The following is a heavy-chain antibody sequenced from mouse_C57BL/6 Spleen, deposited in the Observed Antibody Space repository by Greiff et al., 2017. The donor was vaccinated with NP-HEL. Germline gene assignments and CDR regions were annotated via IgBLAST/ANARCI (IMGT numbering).Heavy chain of an antibody. CDR2: IDPSDSYT. CDR3: ARSYYDDDVRYFDV. Sequence: VQLQQSGAELVKPGASVKLSCKASGYTFTSYWMQWVKQRPGQGLEWIGEIDPSDSYTNYNQKFKGKATLTVDTSSSTAYMQLSSLTSEDSAVYYCARSYYDDDVRYFDVWGTGTTVTVSS. J-gene: IGHJ1*03. CDR1: GYTFTSYW. D-gene: IGHD2-4*01. V-gene: IGHV1-50*01.